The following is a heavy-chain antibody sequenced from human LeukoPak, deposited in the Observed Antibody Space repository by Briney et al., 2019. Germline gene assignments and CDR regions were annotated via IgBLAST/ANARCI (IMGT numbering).Heavy chain of an antibody. Sequence: SETLSLTCTVSGGSFHNYYWSWIRQPPGKGLEWIGYIYYNGNTKYNPSLESRVTISLNTSNNQFSLMLNSVTAADTAVYYCARRLNGYNVGGRDYFGMDVWGQGTTVTVS. CDR3: ARRLNGYNVGGRDYFGMDV. CDR1: GGSFHNYY. CDR2: IYYNGNT. D-gene: IGHD5-24*01. V-gene: IGHV4-59*08. J-gene: IGHJ6*02.